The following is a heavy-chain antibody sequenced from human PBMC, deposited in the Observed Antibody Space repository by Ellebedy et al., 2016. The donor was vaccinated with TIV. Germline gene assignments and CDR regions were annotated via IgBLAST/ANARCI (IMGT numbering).Heavy chain of an antibody. CDR1: GFTFSSYW. CDR3: ARGDGHGFAY. J-gene: IGHJ4*02. CDR2: INSDGSSA. Sequence: GESLKISCAASGFTFSSYWMHWVRQPPGKGLVWVSRINSDGSSATYADSVKGQFTISRDNAKNTLYLQMNSLRAEDTAVYYCARGDGHGFAYWGQGTLVTVSS. D-gene: IGHD2-8*01. V-gene: IGHV3-74*01.